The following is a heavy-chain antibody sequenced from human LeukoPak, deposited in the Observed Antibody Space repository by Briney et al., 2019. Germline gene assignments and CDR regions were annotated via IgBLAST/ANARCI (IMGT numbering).Heavy chain of an antibody. D-gene: IGHD3-22*01. V-gene: IGHV3-33*06. Sequence: GGSLRLSCAASGFTSSSYGMHWVRQAPGKGLEWVAVIWYDGSNKYYADSVKGRFTISRDNSKNTLYLQMNSLRAEDMAVYYCAKDPSYYYDSSGLDWWGQGTLVTVSS. CDR3: AKDPSYYYDSSGLDW. J-gene: IGHJ4*02. CDR1: GFTSSSYG. CDR2: IWYDGSNK.